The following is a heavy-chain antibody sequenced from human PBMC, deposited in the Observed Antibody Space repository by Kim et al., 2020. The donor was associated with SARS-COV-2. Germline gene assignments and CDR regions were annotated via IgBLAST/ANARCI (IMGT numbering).Heavy chain of an antibody. V-gene: IGHV4-59*01. J-gene: IGHJ5*02. Sequence: SETLSLTCTVSGGSISSYYWSWIRQPPGKGLEWIGYIYYSGSTNYNPSLKSRVTISVDTSKNQFSLKLSSVTAADTAVYYCAGYPYYYDSSGDGRFDPWGQGTLVTVSS. D-gene: IGHD3-22*01. CDR3: AGYPYYYDSSGDGRFDP. CDR1: GGSISSYY. CDR2: IYYSGST.